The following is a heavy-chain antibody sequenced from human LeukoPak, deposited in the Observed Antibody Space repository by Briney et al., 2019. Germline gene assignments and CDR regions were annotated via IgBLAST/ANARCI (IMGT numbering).Heavy chain of an antibody. CDR3: ARSVPDYTRFDY. CDR1: GFTFSDYA. Sequence: GGSLRLSCVASGFTFSDYAMNWVRQATGKGLVWVSTFKTKYHQVYYAESVRGRFTISTDNSRNTVFLQMNSLRADDTALYHCARSVPDYTRFDYWGQGALVTVSS. J-gene: IGHJ4*02. D-gene: IGHD4-11*01. CDR2: FKTKYHQV. V-gene: IGHV3-23*05.